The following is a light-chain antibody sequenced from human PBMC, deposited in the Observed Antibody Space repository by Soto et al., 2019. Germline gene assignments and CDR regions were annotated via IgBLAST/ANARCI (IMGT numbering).Light chain of an antibody. CDR3: MQALQTPRT. V-gene: IGKV2-28*01. CDR2: LGS. Sequence: DIVMTRSPLSLPVTPGEPASMSCRSSQSLLHSNGYNYLDWYLQKPGQSPQLLMHLGSNRSSGVPDRFSGSGSGTDFTLKIRRVEAEDVGFYYCMQALQTPRTFGQGTKVEIK. CDR1: QSLLHSNGYNY. J-gene: IGKJ1*01.